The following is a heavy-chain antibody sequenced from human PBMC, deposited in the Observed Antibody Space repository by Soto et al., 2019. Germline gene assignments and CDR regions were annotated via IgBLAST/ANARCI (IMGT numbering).Heavy chain of an antibody. V-gene: IGHV1-18*01. D-gene: IGHD3-3*01. CDR1: GYTFTSYG. J-gene: IGHJ4*02. CDR2: VSAYNGNT. CDR3: ARFELCVVEWLSSKAPFYD. Sequence: GASVKVSCKASGYTFTSYGISWVRQAPGQGLEWMGWVSAYNGNTNYAQKLQGRVTMTTDTSTSTAYMELRSLRSDDTAVYYCARFELCVVEWLSSKAPFYDWGKGSLVTVSS.